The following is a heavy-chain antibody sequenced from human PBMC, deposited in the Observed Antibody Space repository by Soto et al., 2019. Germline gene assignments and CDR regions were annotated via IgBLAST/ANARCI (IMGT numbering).Heavy chain of an antibody. CDR2: VNTYKGNT. V-gene: IGHV1-18*01. CDR1: GYSFTDYG. D-gene: IGHD1-1*01. Sequence: VQLVQSGAEVKKPGASVKVSCKASGYSFTDYGFTWVRQAPGQGLEWMGWVNTYKGNTNYAQKFQGRVTMTTDTSPSTAYMELRGLRSDDTALYYCERERGNDMYFDYWGQGTLVTVSS. CDR3: ERERGNDMYFDY. J-gene: IGHJ4*02.